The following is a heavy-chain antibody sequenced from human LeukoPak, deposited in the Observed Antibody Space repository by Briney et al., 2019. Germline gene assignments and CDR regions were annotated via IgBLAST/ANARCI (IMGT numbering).Heavy chain of an antibody. D-gene: IGHD3-3*01. V-gene: IGHV3-23*01. Sequence: GGSLRLSCAASGFTFSSYAMSWVRQAPGKGLEWVSAISGSGGSTYYADSVKGRFTISRDNSKNTLYLQMNSLRAEDTAVYYCAKATELHVLRFLEWSYYFDYWGQGTLVTVSS. CDR2: ISGSGGST. CDR3: AKATELHVLRFLEWSYYFDY. J-gene: IGHJ4*02. CDR1: GFTFSSYA.